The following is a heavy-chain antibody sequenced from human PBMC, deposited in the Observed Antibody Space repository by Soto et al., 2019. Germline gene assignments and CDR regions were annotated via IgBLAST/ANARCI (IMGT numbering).Heavy chain of an antibody. J-gene: IGHJ5*02. Sequence: KSSETLSLTCTVSGGSISSSSYYWGWIRQPPGKGLEWIGSIYYSGSTYYNPSLKSRVTISVDTSKNQFSLKLSSVTAADTAVYYCARHSPYTYYDFWSGSNWFDPWGQGTLVTVSS. V-gene: IGHV4-39*01. CDR2: IYYSGST. CDR1: GGSISSSSYY. D-gene: IGHD3-3*01. CDR3: ARHSPYTYYDFWSGSNWFDP.